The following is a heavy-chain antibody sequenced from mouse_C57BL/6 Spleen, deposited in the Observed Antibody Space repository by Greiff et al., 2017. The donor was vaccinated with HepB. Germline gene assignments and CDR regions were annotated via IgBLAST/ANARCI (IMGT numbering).Heavy chain of an antibody. V-gene: IGHV1-64*01. CDR1: GYTFTSYW. CDR2: IHPNSGST. D-gene: IGHD2-1*01. J-gene: IGHJ4*01. Sequence: VQLQQSGAELVKPGASVKLSCKASGYTFTSYWMHWVKQRPGQGLEWIGMIHPNSGSTNYNEKFKSKATLTVDKSSSTAYMQLSSLTSEDSAVYYCARSGKYEGYAMDYWGQGTSVTVSS. CDR3: ARSGKYEGYAMDY.